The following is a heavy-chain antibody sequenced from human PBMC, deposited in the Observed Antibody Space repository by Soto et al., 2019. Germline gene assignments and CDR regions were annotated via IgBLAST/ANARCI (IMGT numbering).Heavy chain of an antibody. V-gene: IGHV1-18*04. CDR1: GYTFTSYG. CDR2: ISAYNGNT. CDR3: ARELNGYYDILTGYYRWSDYYGMDV. J-gene: IGHJ6*02. Sequence: ASVKVSCKASGYTFTSYGISWVRQAPGQGLEWMGWISAYNGNTNYAQKLQGRVTMTTDTSTSTAYMELRRLRSDDTAVYYCARELNGYYDILTGYYRWSDYYGMDVWGQGTKVTVS. D-gene: IGHD3-9*01.